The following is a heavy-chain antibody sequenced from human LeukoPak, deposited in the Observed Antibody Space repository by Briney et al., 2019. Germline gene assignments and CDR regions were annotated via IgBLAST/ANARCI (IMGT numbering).Heavy chain of an antibody. CDR2: ISSSGSTI. CDR3: VRITAAHFDY. Sequence: ETLSLTCTVSGGSISSYSYYWGWIRQAPGKGLEWVSYISSSGSTIYYADSVKGRFTISRDNAKNSLYLQMNSLRAEDTAVYYCVRITAAHFDYWGQGTLVAVSS. J-gene: IGHJ4*02. CDR1: GGSISSYS. V-gene: IGHV3-48*01. D-gene: IGHD6-13*01.